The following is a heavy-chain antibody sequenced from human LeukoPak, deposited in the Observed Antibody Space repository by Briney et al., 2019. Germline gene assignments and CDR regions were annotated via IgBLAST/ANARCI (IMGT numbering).Heavy chain of an antibody. Sequence: PGGSLRLSCAAPGFTFSSYAMSWVRQAPGKGLEWVSAISGSGGSTYYADSVKGRFTISRDNSKNTLYLQMNSLRAEDTAVYYCAKFLGRQWLVHFDYWGQGTLVTVSS. CDR2: ISGSGGST. V-gene: IGHV3-23*01. D-gene: IGHD6-19*01. CDR3: AKFLGRQWLVHFDY. J-gene: IGHJ4*02. CDR1: GFTFSSYA.